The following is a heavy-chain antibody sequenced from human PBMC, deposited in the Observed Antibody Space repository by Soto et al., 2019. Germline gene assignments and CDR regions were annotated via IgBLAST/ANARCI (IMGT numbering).Heavy chain of an antibody. CDR1: GYSISRGYY. J-gene: IGHJ5*02. CDR2: IYHSGNT. CDR3: AREYSSSAGWFDP. V-gene: IGHV4-38-2*02. Sequence: PSETLSLTCGVSGYSISRGYYWGWIRQPPGKGLEWIGSIYHSGNTHYNPSLRSRVTMSIDTSRNQFSLRLTSVIASDTAVYYCAREYSSSAGWFDPWGQGILVTVSS. D-gene: IGHD6-6*01.